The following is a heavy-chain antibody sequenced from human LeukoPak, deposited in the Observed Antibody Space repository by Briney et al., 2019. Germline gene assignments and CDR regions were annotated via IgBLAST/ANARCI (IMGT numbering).Heavy chain of an antibody. J-gene: IGHJ6*02. CDR3: ARVGYCSGGSCYYHYGMDV. D-gene: IGHD2-15*01. CDR1: GFTFSSYS. CDR2: ISSSSSYI. V-gene: IGHV3-21*01. Sequence: GGSLRLSCAASGFTFSSYSMNWVRQAPGKGLEWVSSISSSSSYIYYADSVKGRFTISRDNAKNSLYLQMNSLRAEDTAVYYCARVGYCSGGSCYYHYGMDVWGQGTTVTVSS.